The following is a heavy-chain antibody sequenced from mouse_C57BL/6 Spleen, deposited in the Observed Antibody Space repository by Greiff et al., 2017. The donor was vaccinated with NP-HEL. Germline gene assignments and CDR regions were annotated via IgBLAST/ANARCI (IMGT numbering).Heavy chain of an antibody. D-gene: IGHD1-1*01. CDR3: ARHEDYGSSPWYFDV. CDR1: GYTFTEYT. J-gene: IGHJ1*03. CDR2: FYPGSGSI. V-gene: IGHV1-62-2*01. Sequence: VKLVESGAELVKPGASVKLSCKASGYTFTEYTIHWVKQRSGQGLEWIGWFYPGSGSIKYNEKFKDKATLTADKSSSTVYMELSRLTSEDSAVYFCARHEDYGSSPWYFDVWGTGTTVTVSS.